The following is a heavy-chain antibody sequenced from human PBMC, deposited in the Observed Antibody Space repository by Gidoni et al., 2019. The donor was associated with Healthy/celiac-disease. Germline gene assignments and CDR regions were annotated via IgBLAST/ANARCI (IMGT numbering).Heavy chain of an antibody. J-gene: IGHJ4*02. D-gene: IGHD4-17*01. CDR3: ARDSTVVTSR. Sequence: EVQLVESGGGLVKPGGSLRLSCAASGFTFSSYSMNWVRQAPGKGLEWVSSISSRSSYIYYADSVKGRFTISRDNAKNSLYLQMNSLRAEDTAVYYCARDSTVVTSRWGQGTLVTVSS. V-gene: IGHV3-21*01. CDR2: ISSRSSYI. CDR1: GFTFSSYS.